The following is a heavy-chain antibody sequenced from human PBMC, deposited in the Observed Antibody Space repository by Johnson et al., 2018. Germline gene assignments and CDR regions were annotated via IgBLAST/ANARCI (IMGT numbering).Heavy chain of an antibody. Sequence: QVQLVQSGGGVVQPGRSLRLSCVASGFTFSRHGMHWIRQAPGKGLEWVAVIWYDGSKEYYVESVKGRFTISRDNSKNTLHLQMNSLRAEDTAIYYGARFTGGDWVGTFDVWGQGTMVTVSS. V-gene: IGHV3-33*01. CDR1: GFTFSRHG. CDR2: IWYDGSKE. J-gene: IGHJ3*01. D-gene: IGHD2-21*02. CDR3: ARFTGGDWVGTFDV.